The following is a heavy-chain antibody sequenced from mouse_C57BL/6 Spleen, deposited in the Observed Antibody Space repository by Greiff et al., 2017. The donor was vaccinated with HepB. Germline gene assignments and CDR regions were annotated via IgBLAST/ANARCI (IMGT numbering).Heavy chain of an antibody. CDR1: GFTFSDYG. CDR2: ISSGSSTI. Sequence: EVQGVESGGGLVKPGGSLKLSCAASGFTFSDYGMHWVRQAPEKGLEWVAYISSGSSTIYYADTVKGRFTISRDNAKNTLFLQMTSLRSEDTAMYYCARREFITTVVATSYYAMDYWGQGTSVTVSS. CDR3: ARREFITTVVATSYYAMDY. J-gene: IGHJ4*01. V-gene: IGHV5-17*01. D-gene: IGHD1-1*01.